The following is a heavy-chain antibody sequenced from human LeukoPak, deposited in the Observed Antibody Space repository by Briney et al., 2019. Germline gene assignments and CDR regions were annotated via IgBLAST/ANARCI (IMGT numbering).Heavy chain of an antibody. CDR1: GFTFSSYW. V-gene: IGHV3-74*01. CDR2: INSDGSST. Sequence: PGGSLRLSXAASGFTFSSYWMHWVRQAPGKGLVWVSRINSDGSSTSYADSVKGRFTISRDNAKNTLYLQMNSLRAEDTAVYYCPKGYSSSSPAFDIWGQGTMVTVSS. J-gene: IGHJ3*02. CDR3: PKGYSSSSPAFDI. D-gene: IGHD6-6*01.